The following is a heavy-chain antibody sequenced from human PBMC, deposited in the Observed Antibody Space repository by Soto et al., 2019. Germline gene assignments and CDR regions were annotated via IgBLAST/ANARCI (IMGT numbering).Heavy chain of an antibody. J-gene: IGHJ3*02. D-gene: IGHD3-10*01. CDR3: ASPDRVNFAFDI. CDR2: VIPIFHTP. CDR1: GGTFSNFA. Sequence: QVQLVQSGAEVKKPGSSVKVSCKASGGTFSNFAINWLRQAPGQGLEWMGGVIPIFHTPLYAQRFQGRVTITADTSTRTVYMELSSLRSEDTAVYYWASPDRVNFAFDIWGQGTMVTVSS. V-gene: IGHV1-69*06.